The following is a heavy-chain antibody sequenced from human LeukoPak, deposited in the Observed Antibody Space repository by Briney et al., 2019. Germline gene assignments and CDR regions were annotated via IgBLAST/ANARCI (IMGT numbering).Heavy chain of an antibody. CDR2: IDSSSSTI. Sequence: GGSLRLSCVASGFTFSSYSMNWVRQAPGKGLEWVSYIDSSSSTIYYADSVKGRFTISRDNAKNSLYLQMNSLRAEDTAVYYCASPFDHWGQGTLVTVSS. CDR1: GFTFSSYS. J-gene: IGHJ4*02. V-gene: IGHV3-48*01. CDR3: ASPFDH.